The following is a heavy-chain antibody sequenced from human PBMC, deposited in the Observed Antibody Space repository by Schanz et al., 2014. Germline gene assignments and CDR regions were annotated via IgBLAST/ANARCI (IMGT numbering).Heavy chain of an antibody. CDR1: GFTFSSYA. CDR3: AKNWKGHHITGRPGWSDGMDV. J-gene: IGHJ6*02. V-gene: IGHV3-23*01. CDR2: ISDSGSST. Sequence: EVQVLESGGGLVQPGGSLRLSCAASGFTFSSYAMSWVRQAPGKGLEWVSTISDSGSSTYYADSVKGRFTISRDNAKNTLYLQMNSLRVEDTAEYYCAKNWKGHHITGRPGWSDGMDVWGQGTTVTVSS. D-gene: IGHD6-6*01.